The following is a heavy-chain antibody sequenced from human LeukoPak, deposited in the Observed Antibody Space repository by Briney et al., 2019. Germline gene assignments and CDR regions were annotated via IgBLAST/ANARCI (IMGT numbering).Heavy chain of an antibody. CDR2: ISSSSSYI. D-gene: IGHD6-6*01. J-gene: IGHJ4*02. V-gene: IGHV3-21*01. CDR3: ARAGSSSPGDY. CDR1: GFTFSSYS. Sequence: GGSLRLSCAASGFTFSSYSMNWVRQAPGKGLEWVSSISSSSSYIYYADSVKGRFTISRDNAKNSLYLQMNSLRAEDTAVYYCARAGSSSPGDYWGQGTLVTVSS.